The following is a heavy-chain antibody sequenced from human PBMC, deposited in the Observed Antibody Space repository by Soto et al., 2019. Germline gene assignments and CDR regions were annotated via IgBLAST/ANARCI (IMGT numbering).Heavy chain of an antibody. CDR3: ARDNWNSY. J-gene: IGHJ4*02. V-gene: IGHV3-74*01. Sequence: GGSLILSCAASGFTFSSYWMHWVRQAPGKGLVWVSRVKSDGSSTSYADSVKGRFTISRDNAKNTLYLQMNSLRAEDTAVYYCARDNWNSYWGQGTLVTVSS. CDR2: VKSDGSST. D-gene: IGHD1-1*01. CDR1: GFTFSSYW.